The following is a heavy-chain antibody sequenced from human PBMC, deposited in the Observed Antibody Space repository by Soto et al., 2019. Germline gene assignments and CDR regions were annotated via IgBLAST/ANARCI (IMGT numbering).Heavy chain of an antibody. CDR2: ISSNGGTT. D-gene: IGHD3-3*01. J-gene: IGHJ6*03. CDR1: GFTCSSYP. CDR3: ARHEILEHLGYYYYYMDV. V-gene: IGHV3-64*01. Sequence: GGSVSLSCAASGFTCSSYPMHWVRQAPGKGLEFVSAISSNGGTTYYANSMKGRSTISRDNSKNTLYLQMGSLRAEDMAVYYCARHEILEHLGYYYYYMDVWGKGTTVTVSS.